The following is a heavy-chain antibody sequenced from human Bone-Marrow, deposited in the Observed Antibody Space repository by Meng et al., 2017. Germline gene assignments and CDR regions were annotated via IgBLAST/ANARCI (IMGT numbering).Heavy chain of an antibody. CDR3: ARDGAGWFDY. D-gene: IGHD6-13*01. CDR1: GFTFSSYA. V-gene: IGHV3-30*04. Sequence: GGSLRLSCAASGFTFSSYAMHWVRQAPGKGLEWVAVISYDGSNKYYADSVKGRFTISRDNSKNTLYLQMNSLGAEDTAVYYCARDGAGWFDYWGQGTLVTVSS. J-gene: IGHJ4*02. CDR2: ISYDGSNK.